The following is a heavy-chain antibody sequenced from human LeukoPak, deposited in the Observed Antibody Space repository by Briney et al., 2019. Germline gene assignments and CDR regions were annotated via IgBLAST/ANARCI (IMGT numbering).Heavy chain of an antibody. V-gene: IGHV1-2*02. Sequence: GASVKVSCKASGYPFTSYYMHWVRQAPGQGLEWMGWINPNSGGTNYAQKFQGRVTMTRDTSISTAYMELSRLRSDDTAVYYCARVATATVTTDSEFDYWGQGTLVTVSS. CDR3: ARVATATVTTDSEFDY. J-gene: IGHJ4*02. CDR1: GYPFTSYY. CDR2: INPNSGGT. D-gene: IGHD4-17*01.